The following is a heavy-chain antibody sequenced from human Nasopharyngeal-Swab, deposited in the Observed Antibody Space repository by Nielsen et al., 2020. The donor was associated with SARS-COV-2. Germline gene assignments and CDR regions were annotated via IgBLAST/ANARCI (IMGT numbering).Heavy chain of an antibody. CDR2: ISGSGGST. D-gene: IGHD3-22*01. Sequence: GESLKISCAASGFTFSSYAMSWVRQAPGKGLEWVSAISGSGGSTYYADSVKGRFTISRDNAKNSLYLQMNSLRAEDTAMYYCARDSYYYDSSGYLATDAFDIWGQGTMVTVSS. V-gene: IGHV3-23*01. J-gene: IGHJ3*02. CDR1: GFTFSSYA. CDR3: ARDSYYYDSSGYLATDAFDI.